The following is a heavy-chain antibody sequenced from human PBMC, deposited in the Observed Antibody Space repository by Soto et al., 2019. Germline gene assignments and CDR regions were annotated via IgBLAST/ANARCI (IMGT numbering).Heavy chain of an antibody. J-gene: IGHJ4*02. CDR1: YGSISSYY. D-gene: IGHD3-10*01. V-gene: IGHV4-59*12. CDR3: ARKNGSGSYYTHLDY. Sequence: PSEPLSLNCTVSYGSISSYYGSWIRKHTGKGLEWIGYIYYSGSTNYNPSLKSRVTISVDKSKNQFSLKLSSVTAAVTAVYYCARKNGSGSYYTHLDYWGQGTLVTVSS. CDR2: IYYSGST.